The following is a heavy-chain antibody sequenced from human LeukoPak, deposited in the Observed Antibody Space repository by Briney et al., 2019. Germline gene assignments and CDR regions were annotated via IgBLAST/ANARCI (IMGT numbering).Heavy chain of an antibody. D-gene: IGHD1-26*01. CDR1: GFTFSSYN. CDR2: IGTSSSYI. CDR3: ARSGSYYFDY. Sequence: PGGSLRLSCVVSGFTFSSYNMNWVRQAPGKGLEWVSSIGTSSSYIYYADSVTGRFTISRDNAKNSLYLQMSSLRAEDTAVYYCARSGSYYFDYWGQGTLVTVSS. V-gene: IGHV3-21*01. J-gene: IGHJ4*02.